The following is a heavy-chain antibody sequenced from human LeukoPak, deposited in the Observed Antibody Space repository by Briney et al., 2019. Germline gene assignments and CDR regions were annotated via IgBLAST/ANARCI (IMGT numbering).Heavy chain of an antibody. CDR1: GFPFSNAW. V-gene: IGHV3-15*01. Sequence: GGSLRLSCAASGFPFSNAWMSWVRQAPGKGLEWVGRIKSKIDGGTTDYAAPVKGRFTISRDDSGSTLYVQMNSLRTEDTAVYYCATDYGNSPRWGQGTLVTVSS. D-gene: IGHD4-23*01. CDR2: IKSKIDGGTT. J-gene: IGHJ4*02. CDR3: ATDYGNSPR.